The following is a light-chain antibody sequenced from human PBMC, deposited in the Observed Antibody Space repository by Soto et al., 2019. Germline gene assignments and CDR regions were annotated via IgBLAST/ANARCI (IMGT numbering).Light chain of an antibody. CDR1: SSDVGGYNY. CDR3: SSYTSSSTSV. Sequence: QSVLTQPASVSGSPGQSITISCTGTSSDVGGYNYVSWYQQHPGKAPKLMIYDVSNRPSGVPNRFSGSKSGNTASLTISGLQAEDEADYYCSSYTSSSTSVFGTGTKLTVL. J-gene: IGLJ1*01. CDR2: DVS. V-gene: IGLV2-14*01.